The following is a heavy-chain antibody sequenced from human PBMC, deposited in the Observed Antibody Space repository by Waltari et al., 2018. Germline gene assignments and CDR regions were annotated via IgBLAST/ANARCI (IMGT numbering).Heavy chain of an antibody. J-gene: IGHJ4*02. CDR2: FVPDDGET. V-gene: IGHV1-24*01. CDR3: ATESADFGVVNFDY. Sequence: QVQLVQSGAEVKKPGASVKVSCKVSGYTITELSMHWVRKAPGKGLEWMGGFVPDDGETIYAQTFQGRVTMTEDTSTDTVYMELISLRSEDTAVYYCATESADFGVVNFDYWGQGTLVTVSS. D-gene: IGHD3-3*01. CDR1: GYTITELS.